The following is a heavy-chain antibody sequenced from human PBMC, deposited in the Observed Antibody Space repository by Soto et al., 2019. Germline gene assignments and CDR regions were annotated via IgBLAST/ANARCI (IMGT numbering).Heavy chain of an antibody. J-gene: IGHJ4*02. V-gene: IGHV4-61*01. D-gene: IGHD3-22*01. Sequence: SETLSRTCTVSGGSVSSGSHDWSWIRQPPGKRLEWIGYIYYSGSTYYNPSLKSRVTISVDTSKNQFSLKLSSVTAADTAVYYCARDSSGYYYQSADYWGQGTLVTVSS. CDR3: ARDSSGYYYQSADY. CDR1: GGSVSSGSHD. CDR2: IYYSGST.